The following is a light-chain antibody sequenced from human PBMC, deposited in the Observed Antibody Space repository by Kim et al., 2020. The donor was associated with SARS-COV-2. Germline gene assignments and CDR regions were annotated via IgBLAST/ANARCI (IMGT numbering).Light chain of an antibody. CDR1: SLRSYY. Sequence: ELTQDPAVSVALGQTIRITCQGDSLRSYYAIWYQQKPGQAPVVVIYGGNNRPSGTPDRFSGSSSGHTASLTITGTQAEDEADYYCGSRDSSGNHWLFGG. CDR2: GGN. V-gene: IGLV3-19*01. CDR3: GSRDSSGNHWL. J-gene: IGLJ2*01.